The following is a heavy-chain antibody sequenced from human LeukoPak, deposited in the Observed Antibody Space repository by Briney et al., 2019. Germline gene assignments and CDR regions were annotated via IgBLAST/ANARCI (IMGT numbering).Heavy chain of an antibody. J-gene: IGHJ4*02. V-gene: IGHV3-7*01. CDR1: GFTFSSYW. D-gene: IGHD5/OR15-5a*01. Sequence: PGGSLRLSCAASGFTFSSYWMSWVRQAPGKWLGWVANIKQDGSEKYYVDSVKGRFTSSRDSAQSSLYLQMNSLRAEDMAVYYCASAAGNSVYWGQGTLVTVSS. CDR2: IKQDGSEK. CDR3: ASAAGNSVY.